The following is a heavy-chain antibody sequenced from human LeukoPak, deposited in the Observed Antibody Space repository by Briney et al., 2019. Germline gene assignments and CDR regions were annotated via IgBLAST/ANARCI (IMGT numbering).Heavy chain of an antibody. V-gene: IGHV4-34*01. CDR1: DGSFSGYY. J-gene: IGHJ4*02. CDR3: ARLPQRRTTVVKGFDY. D-gene: IGHD4-23*01. CDR2: INHSGST. Sequence: SETLSLTCAVYDGSFSGYYWSWIRQPPGKGLEWIGEINHSGSTNYNPSLKSRVTISVDTSKNQFSLKLSSVTAADTAVYYCARLPQRRTTVVKGFDYWGQGTLVTVSS.